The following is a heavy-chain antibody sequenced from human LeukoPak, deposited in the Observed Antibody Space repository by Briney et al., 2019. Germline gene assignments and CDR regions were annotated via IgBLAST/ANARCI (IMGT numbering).Heavy chain of an antibody. J-gene: IGHJ6*02. CDR3: ATYDNWVAGDV. V-gene: IGHV3-7*01. CDR2: INKESNEE. D-gene: IGHD1-1*01. Sequence: PGGSLRLSCAASGFTFKDYWMSWVRQAPGKGPEWVANINKESNEEHFVDSVKGRFTVSRDNAKNSLFLRMNSLRVEDTAVYYCATYDNWVAGDVWGQGTTVSVSS. CDR1: GFTFKDYW.